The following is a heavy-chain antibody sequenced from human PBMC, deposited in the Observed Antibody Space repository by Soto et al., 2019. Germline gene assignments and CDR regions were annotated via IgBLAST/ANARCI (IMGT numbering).Heavy chain of an antibody. D-gene: IGHD2-15*01. CDR2: INPNSGGT. CDR3: ARAYCSGGSCYRVFDP. CDR1: GYTFTGYY. J-gene: IGHJ5*02. V-gene: IGHV1-2*02. Sequence: ASVKVSCKASGYTFTGYYMHWVRQAPGQGLEWMGWINPNSGGTNCAQKFQGRVTMTRDTSISTAYMELSRLRSDDTAVYYCARAYCSGGSCYRVFDPWGQGTLVTVSS.